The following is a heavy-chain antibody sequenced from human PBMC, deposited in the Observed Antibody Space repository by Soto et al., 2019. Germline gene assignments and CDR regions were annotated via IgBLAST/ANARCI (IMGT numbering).Heavy chain of an antibody. V-gene: IGHV1-69*12. CDR1: GGTFSSYA. CDR3: ARASLAIATQFYYSYGLDL. J-gene: IGHJ6*02. D-gene: IGHD2-21*01. Sequence: QVQLVQSGAEVKKPGSSVKVSCKASGGTFSSYAISWVRQAPGQGLEWMGGIIPIFGTANYAQKFQGRVTLPADDSTSTAYMELSSLRSEDTAVYYCARASLAIATQFYYSYGLDLWGQGTTVTVSS. CDR2: IIPIFGTA.